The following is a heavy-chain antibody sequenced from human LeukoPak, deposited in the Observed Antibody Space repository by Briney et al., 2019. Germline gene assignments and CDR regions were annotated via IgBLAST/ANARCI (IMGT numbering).Heavy chain of an antibody. CDR3: ARVLHIPFDY. D-gene: IGHD2-21*01. J-gene: IGHJ4*02. V-gene: IGHV3-21*01. Sequence: GGSLRLSCAASGFTFSSYSMNWVRQAPGKGLEWVSSISSSYIYYADSVKGRFTISRDNAKNSLYLQMNSLRAEDTAVYYCARVLHIPFDYWGQGTLVTVSS. CDR2: ISSSYI. CDR1: GFTFSSYS.